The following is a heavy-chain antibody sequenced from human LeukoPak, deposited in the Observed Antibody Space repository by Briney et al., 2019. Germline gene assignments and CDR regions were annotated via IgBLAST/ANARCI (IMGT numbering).Heavy chain of an antibody. J-gene: IGHJ4*02. V-gene: IGHV4-59*12. D-gene: IGHD3-16*01. CDR1: GGSISSYY. CDR2: IYYIGST. Sequence: SETLSLTCIVTGGSISSYYWSWIRPPPGKGLEWIGYIYYIGSTNYNPSLKSRVNISLDTSKNQFSLKLRSVTAADTAVYYCAKFGGRNYYEAFFDFWGQGALVTVSS. CDR3: AKFGGRNYYEAFFDF.